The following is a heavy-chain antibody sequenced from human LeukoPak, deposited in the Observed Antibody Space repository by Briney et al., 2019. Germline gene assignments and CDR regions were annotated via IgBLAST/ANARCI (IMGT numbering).Heavy chain of an antibody. CDR2: MYSTGIT. J-gene: IGHJ4*02. CDR3: ARTRNTVIVI. Sequence: SETLSLTCTVSGDSISTTNYCWGWIRQPPGKGLEWVGGMYSTGITDYNPSLKSRVTVFVDTSRSQFSLRLTSATAADTAVYYCARTRNTVIVIWAQGTLVTVSS. CDR1: GDSISTTNYC. V-gene: IGHV4-39*01. D-gene: IGHD5-18*01.